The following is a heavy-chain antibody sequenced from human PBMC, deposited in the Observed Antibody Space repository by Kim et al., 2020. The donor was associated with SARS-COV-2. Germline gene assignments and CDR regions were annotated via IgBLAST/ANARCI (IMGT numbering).Heavy chain of an antibody. Sequence: GGSLRLSCAASGFTFSSYAMHWVRQAPGKGPEWVSVIGGSGAKTSYVDSVKGRFTISRDNSKNTLYLQMNSLRADDTAVYYCAKLVGYCSGDTCPDLDYWGQGTLVTVSS. V-gene: IGHV3-23*01. J-gene: IGHJ4*02. D-gene: IGHD2-15*01. CDR1: GFTFSSYA. CDR3: AKLVGYCSGDTCPDLDY. CDR2: IGGSGAKT.